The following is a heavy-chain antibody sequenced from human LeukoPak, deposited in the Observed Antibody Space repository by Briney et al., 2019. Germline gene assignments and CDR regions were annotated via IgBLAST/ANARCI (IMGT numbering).Heavy chain of an antibody. CDR1: GGSISSGDYY. CDR3: ARAKYSSGWYGGILDY. Sequence: PSQTLSLTCTVSGGSISSGDYYWSWIRQPPGKGLEWIGYIYYSGSTYYNPSLKSRVTISVDRSKNQFSLKLSSVTAADTAVYYCARAKYSSGWYGGILDYWGQGTLVTVSS. J-gene: IGHJ4*02. D-gene: IGHD6-19*01. CDR2: IYYSGST. V-gene: IGHV4-30-4*01.